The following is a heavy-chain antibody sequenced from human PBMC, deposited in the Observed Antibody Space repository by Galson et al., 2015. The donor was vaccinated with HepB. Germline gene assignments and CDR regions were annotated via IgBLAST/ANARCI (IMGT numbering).Heavy chain of an antibody. V-gene: IGHV1-18*01. CDR1: GYTFTNYG. J-gene: IGHJ4*02. CDR2: ISAYNGNT. CDR3: ARGDWGWGGFDD. D-gene: IGHD7-27*01. Sequence: SVKVSCKASGYTFTNYGISWVRQAPGQGLQWMGWISAYNGNTHYAQKLQGRVTMTTDTYTSTAYMELRILRSDDTAADYCARGDWGWGGFDDWGQGTLVTVSS.